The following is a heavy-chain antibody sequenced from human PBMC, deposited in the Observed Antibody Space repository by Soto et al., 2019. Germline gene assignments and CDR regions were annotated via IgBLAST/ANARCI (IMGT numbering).Heavy chain of an antibody. CDR2: IYNSGST. Sequence: SETLSLTCTVPGDSINSDYWSWVRQPPGKGLEWIGYIYNSGSTNYNPSLKSRVTMSLDPSKNQLSLKLSSVTAADTAVYYCARYLRNGLYFMDFWGEGSTVTVSS. D-gene: IGHD2-8*01. CDR1: GDSINSDY. J-gene: IGHJ6*03. V-gene: IGHV4-59*08. CDR3: ARYLRNGLYFMDF.